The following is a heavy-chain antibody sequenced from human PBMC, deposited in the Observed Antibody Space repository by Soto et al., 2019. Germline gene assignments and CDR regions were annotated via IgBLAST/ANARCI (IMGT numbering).Heavy chain of an antibody. CDR1: GFTFSSYS. CDR3: ARTTRRHDSSGWNEAFDI. CDR2: ISSSSSSYI. V-gene: IGHV3-21*01. Sequence: GGSLRLSCAASGFTFSSYSMNWVRQAPGKGLEWVSSISSSSSSYIYYADSVKGRFTISRDNAKNSLYLQMNSLRAEDTAVYYCARTTRRHDSSGWNEAFDIWGQGTMVTVSS. J-gene: IGHJ3*02. D-gene: IGHD6-19*01.